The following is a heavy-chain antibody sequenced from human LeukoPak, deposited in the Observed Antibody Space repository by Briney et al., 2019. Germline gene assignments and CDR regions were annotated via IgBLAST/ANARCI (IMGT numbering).Heavy chain of an antibody. Sequence: GGSLRLSCAASGFIFSDYSMNWVRQAPGKGLEWVSGISWNSGSIGYADSVKGRFTISRDNAKNSLYLQMNSLRAEDTAVYYCAELGITMIGGVWGKGTTVTISS. V-gene: IGHV3-9*01. D-gene: IGHD3-10*02. J-gene: IGHJ6*04. CDR3: AELGITMIGGV. CDR2: ISWNSGSI. CDR1: GFIFSDYS.